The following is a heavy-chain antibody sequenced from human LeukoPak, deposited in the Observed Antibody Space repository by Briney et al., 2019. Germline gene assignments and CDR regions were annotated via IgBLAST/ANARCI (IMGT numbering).Heavy chain of an antibody. V-gene: IGHV1-69*05. CDR3: ARGGYYYGSGSYPY. CDR1: GGTFSSYA. Sequence: SVKVSCKASGGTFSSYAISWVRQAPGQGLEWMGRIIPIFGTANYAQKFQGRVTITTDESTSTAYMELSSLRSEDTAVYYCARGGYYYGSGSYPYWGQGTLVTVSS. CDR2: IIPIFGTA. J-gene: IGHJ4*02. D-gene: IGHD3-10*01.